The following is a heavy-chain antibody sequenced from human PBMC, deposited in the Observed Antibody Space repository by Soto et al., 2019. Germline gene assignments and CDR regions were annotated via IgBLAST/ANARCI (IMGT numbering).Heavy chain of an antibody. CDR3: ARGPGGPDGPGEY. CDR2: INAGNGNT. CDR1: GYTLSSYY. V-gene: IGHV1-3*01. Sequence: GASVKVSCKASGYTLSSYYMHWVRQAPGQRLEWMGWINAGNGNTKYSQKFQGRVTITRDTSASTAYMELSSLRSEDTAVYYCARGPGGPDGPGEYSGQGTLVTVSS. J-gene: IGHJ4*02. D-gene: IGHD3-10*01.